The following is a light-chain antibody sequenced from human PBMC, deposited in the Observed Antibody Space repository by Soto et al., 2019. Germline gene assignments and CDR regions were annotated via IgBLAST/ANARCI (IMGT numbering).Light chain of an antibody. V-gene: IGKV1-9*01. J-gene: IGKJ1*01. Sequence: DMQLTQSPSFLSASVGYRFTITCRASQGISSYLAWYQQKPGKAPKLLIYAASTLQSGVPSRFSGSGSGTDFTLTISSLQPEDFAVYYCQQYGSAPRTFGQGTRVDI. CDR1: QGISSY. CDR3: QQYGSAPRT. CDR2: AAS.